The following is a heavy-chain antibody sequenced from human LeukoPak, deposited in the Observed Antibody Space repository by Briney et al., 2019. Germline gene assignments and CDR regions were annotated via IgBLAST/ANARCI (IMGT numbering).Heavy chain of an antibody. CDR2: INPNSGGT. CDR1: GYTFTGYY. Sequence: ASLKVSCKASGYTFTGYYMHWVRQAPGQGLEWMGLINPNSGGTNYAQKFQGRVTMTRDTSISTAYMELSSLRSDDTAVYYCARDPFGDDHDFDHWGRGTPLTVSS. D-gene: IGHD3-10*01. V-gene: IGHV1-2*02. CDR3: ARDPFGDDHDFDH. J-gene: IGHJ4*02.